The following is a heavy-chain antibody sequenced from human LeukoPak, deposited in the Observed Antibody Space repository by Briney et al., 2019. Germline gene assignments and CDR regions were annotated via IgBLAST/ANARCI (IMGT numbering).Heavy chain of an antibody. J-gene: IGHJ2*01. CDR2: IYTSGST. CDR1: GGSISSYY. D-gene: IGHD4-17*01. CDR3: ARGTMTTVTTRPPDWYFDL. V-gene: IGHV4-4*07. Sequence: SETLSLTCTVSGGSISSYYWSWIRQPAGKGLEWIGRIYTSGSTNYNPSLKSRVTMSVDTSKNQFSLKLSSVTAADTAVYYCARGTMTTVTTRPPDWYFDLWGRGTLVTVSS.